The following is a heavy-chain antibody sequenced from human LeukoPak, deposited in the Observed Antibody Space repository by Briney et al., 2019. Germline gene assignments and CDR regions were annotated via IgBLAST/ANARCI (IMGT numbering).Heavy chain of an antibody. D-gene: IGHD6-13*01. CDR3: AKDQKSIAATGYDY. J-gene: IGHJ4*01. CDR2: ISGSGGST. CDR1: GFTFANYA. Sequence: QPGGSLRLSCAASGFTFANYAMSWARQGPGKGLEWVSTISGSGGSTYYADSVKGRFTISRDNSKNTLFLQMNSLRADDTAVYFCAKDQKSIAATGYDYWGQEPWSPSPQ. V-gene: IGHV3-23*01.